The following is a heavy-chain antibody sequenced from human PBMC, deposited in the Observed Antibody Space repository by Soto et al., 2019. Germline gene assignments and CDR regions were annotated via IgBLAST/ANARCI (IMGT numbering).Heavy chain of an antibody. CDR3: ARAADYESSPDF. CDR1: GGSISSYY. J-gene: IGHJ4*02. V-gene: IGHV4-59*08. CDR2: IYYSGST. Sequence: PSETLSLTCTVSGGSISSYYWSWIRQPPGKGLEWIGYIYYSGSTNYNPSLKSRVTISVDTSKNQFSLKLSSVTAADTAVYYCARAADYESSPDFWGQGTLVTVSS. D-gene: IGHD3-22*01.